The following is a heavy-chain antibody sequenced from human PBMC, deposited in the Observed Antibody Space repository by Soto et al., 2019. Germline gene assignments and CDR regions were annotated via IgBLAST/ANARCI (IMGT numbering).Heavy chain of an antibody. CDR1: GGSIDGRN. Sequence: QVQLQESGPGLVKPSETLSLTCTVSGGSIDGRNCAWIRQTPGKGLEWLGYVYYDGGSSYNPSVKSRLTLSMDTSKSQFCLQLRSVTAADTAVYYCVRQGIGNLHGLVDVWGRGNTVTVSS. CDR3: VRQGIGNLHGLVDV. J-gene: IGHJ6*02. CDR2: VYYDGGS. D-gene: IGHD3-10*01. V-gene: IGHV4-59*08.